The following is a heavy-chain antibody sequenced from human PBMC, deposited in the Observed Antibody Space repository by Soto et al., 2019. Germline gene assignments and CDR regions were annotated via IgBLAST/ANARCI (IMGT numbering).Heavy chain of an antibody. J-gene: IGHJ6*02. Sequence: SQTLSLTCAISGASVSSKSAAWNWIRQPPSRGLEWLGRTYFRSKWYNDYAVSVKGRITINPDTSKNQFSLQLNSVTPEDTAVYYCGTFLSTTSPDVWGQGTTVTVSS. CDR2: TYFRSKWYN. CDR1: GASVSSKSAA. D-gene: IGHD2-2*01. V-gene: IGHV6-1*01. CDR3: GTFLSTTSPDV.